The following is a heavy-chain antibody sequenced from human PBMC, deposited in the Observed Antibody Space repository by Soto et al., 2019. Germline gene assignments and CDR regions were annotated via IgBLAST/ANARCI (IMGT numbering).Heavy chain of an antibody. D-gene: IGHD3-3*01. CDR1: GGSVSDKTYY. Sequence: SETLSLTCSVSGGSVSDKTYYWSWIRQPPGKRLEWIGYVYYSGSTNYNPSLKSRVTISVDTSKNQFSLKLSSVTAADTAVYYCARDLGYYDFWSGSLGPYGMDVWGQGTTVTVSS. CDR3: ARDLGYYDFWSGSLGPYGMDV. V-gene: IGHV4-61*01. J-gene: IGHJ6*02. CDR2: VYYSGST.